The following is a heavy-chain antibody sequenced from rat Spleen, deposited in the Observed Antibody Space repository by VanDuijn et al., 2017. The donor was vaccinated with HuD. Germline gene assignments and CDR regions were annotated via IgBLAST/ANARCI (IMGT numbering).Heavy chain of an antibody. J-gene: IGHJ2*01. V-gene: IGHV2-43*01. CDR2: KWTGGST. CDR3: ARDLDGYFDY. Sequence: QVQLKESGPGLVQPSQTLSLTCTVSGFSLTNFHVSWVRQPPGKGLEWMGIKWTGGSTDYNSALKSRLSISRDTSKNQVFLKMNSLQSEDTTTYYCARDLDGYFDYWGQGVMVTVSS. CDR1: GFSLTNFH. D-gene: IGHD1-12*03.